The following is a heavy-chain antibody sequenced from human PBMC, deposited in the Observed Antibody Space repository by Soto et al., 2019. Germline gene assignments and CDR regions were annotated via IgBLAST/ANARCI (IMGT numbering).Heavy chain of an antibody. CDR3: ARLVGATRGGAFDY. V-gene: IGHV1-69*13. CDR1: GGTFSSYA. D-gene: IGHD1-26*01. CDR2: IIPIFGTA. Sequence: ASVKVSCKASGGTFSSYAISWVRQAPGQGLEWMGGIIPIFGTANYAQKFQGRVTITADESTSTAYMELSSLRSEDTAVYYCARLVGATRGGAFDYWGQGTLVTVSS. J-gene: IGHJ4*02.